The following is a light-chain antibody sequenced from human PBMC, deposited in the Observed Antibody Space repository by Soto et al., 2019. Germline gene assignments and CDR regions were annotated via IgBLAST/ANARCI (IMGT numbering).Light chain of an antibody. V-gene: IGLV1-47*01. CDR2: RNN. Sequence: QSVLTQPPSASGTPGQRVTISCSGSSSNIGSNYVYWYQQLPGTAPKLLIYRNNQRPSGVPDRFSGSKSGTSASLAISGLRPEDEADYYCVAWDDSLSGVVFGGGTQLTVL. J-gene: IGLJ2*01. CDR1: SSNIGSNY. CDR3: VAWDDSLSGVV.